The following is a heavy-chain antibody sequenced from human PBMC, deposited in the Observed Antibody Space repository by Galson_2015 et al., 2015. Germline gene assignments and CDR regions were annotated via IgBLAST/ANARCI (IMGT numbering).Heavy chain of an antibody. Sequence: SLRLSCAVSGFTFSSYAMGWVRQAPGTGLEGVSSIGDSGANTKYADSVKGRFTISRDNPKNPLYLQMNSLRGVDTAVYYWAKGGPYCSGGNCHGVFDSWGQGTLVTVSS. V-gene: IGHV3-23*01. CDR1: GFTFSSYA. CDR2: IGDSGANT. J-gene: IGHJ4*02. CDR3: AKGGPYCSGGNCHGVFDS. D-gene: IGHD2-15*01.